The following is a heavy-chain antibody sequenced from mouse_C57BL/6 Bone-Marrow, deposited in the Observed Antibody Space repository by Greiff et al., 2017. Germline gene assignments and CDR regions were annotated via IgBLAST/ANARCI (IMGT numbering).Heavy chain of an antibody. Sequence: VQLQQSGPELVKPGASVKIPCKASGYTFTDYNMDWVKQSHGKSLEWIGDINPNNGGTIYNQKFKGKATLTVDKSSSTAYMELLSLTSEDTAVYYCARGRGSSYDWFAYWGQGTLVTVSA. CDR2: INPNNGGT. CDR3: ARGRGSSYDWFAY. CDR1: GYTFTDYN. D-gene: IGHD1-1*01. J-gene: IGHJ3*01. V-gene: IGHV1-18*01.